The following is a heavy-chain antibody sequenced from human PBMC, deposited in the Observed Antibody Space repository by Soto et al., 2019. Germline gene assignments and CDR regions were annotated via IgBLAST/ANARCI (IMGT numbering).Heavy chain of an antibody. CDR3: ARVQGGVTVVTSYHYYGMDV. D-gene: IGHD2-21*02. CDR1: GFTFSSYA. Sequence: QVQLVESGGGVVQPGRSLRLSCAASGFTFSSYAMHWVRQAPGKGLEWVAVISYDGSNKYYADSVKGRFTISRDNSKNTLYLQMNSLRAEDTAVYYCARVQGGVTVVTSYHYYGMDVWGQGTTVTVSS. J-gene: IGHJ6*02. V-gene: IGHV3-30-3*01. CDR2: ISYDGSNK.